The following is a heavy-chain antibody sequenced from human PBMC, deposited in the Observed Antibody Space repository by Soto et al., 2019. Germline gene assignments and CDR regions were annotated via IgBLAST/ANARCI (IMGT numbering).Heavy chain of an antibody. Sequence: PSETLSLTCAVSGGSISNGGYSWSWMRQPPGKGPEWIGYIYHSGSTYYNPSLKSRVTISVDRSKNQFSLKLSSVTAADTAVYYCARVPDVWGQGTTVTVSS. CDR3: ARVPDV. V-gene: IGHV4-30-2*01. CDR1: GGSISNGGYS. J-gene: IGHJ6*02. CDR2: IYHSGST.